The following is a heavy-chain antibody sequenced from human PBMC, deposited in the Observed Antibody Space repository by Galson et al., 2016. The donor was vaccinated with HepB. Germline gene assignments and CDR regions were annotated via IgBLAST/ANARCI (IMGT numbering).Heavy chain of an antibody. V-gene: IGHV3-21*01. CDR3: VRTRMHTYGPPFFDH. CDR1: GFIFSDYN. CDR2: ISVTSNYI. J-gene: IGHJ4*02. D-gene: IGHD5-18*01. Sequence: SLRLSCAASGFIFSDYNMHWARQAPGKGLEWVSSISVTSNYIYYAKSLKGRITISRDNARNSLLLEMSTLRVDDTAVYYCVRTRMHTYGPPFFDHWGQGVLVSVSS.